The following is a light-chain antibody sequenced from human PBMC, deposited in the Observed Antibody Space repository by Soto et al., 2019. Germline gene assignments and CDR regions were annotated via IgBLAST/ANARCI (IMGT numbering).Light chain of an antibody. J-gene: IGLJ1*01. CDR1: SSDVGGYNY. CDR3: SSYTTSYTHV. CDR2: DVT. Sequence: QSALTQPASVSGSPGQSITISCTGTSSDVGGYNYVSWYQQHPGKAPKLMIYDVTNRPSGVSNRFSGSKFGNTASLTISGLQAEDEADYYCSSYTTSYTHVFGTGTKVTVL. V-gene: IGLV2-14*01.